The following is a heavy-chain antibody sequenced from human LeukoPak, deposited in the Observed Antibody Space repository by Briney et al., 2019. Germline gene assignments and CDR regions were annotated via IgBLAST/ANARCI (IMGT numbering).Heavy chain of an antibody. CDR3: ARAGDYGDSYGMDV. D-gene: IGHD4-17*01. V-gene: IGHV1-2*04. J-gene: IGHJ6*02. CDR2: INPNSGGT. Sequence: ASVMVSCKASGYTFTGYYMHWVRQAPGQGLEWMGWINPNSGGTNYAQKFQGWVTMTRDTSISTAYMELSRLRSDDTAVYYCARAGDYGDSYGMDVWGQGTTVTVSS. CDR1: GYTFTGYY.